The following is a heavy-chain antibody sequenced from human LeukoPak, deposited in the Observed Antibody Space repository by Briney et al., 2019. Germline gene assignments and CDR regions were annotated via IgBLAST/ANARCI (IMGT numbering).Heavy chain of an antibody. CDR3: ARVVGATYWFDP. D-gene: IGHD1-26*01. CDR2: INPNSGGT. CDR1: GYTFTGYY. J-gene: IGHJ5*02. Sequence: ASVKVSCKASGYTFTGYYMHWVRQAPGQGLEWMGWINPNSGGTNYAQKFQGRVTMTRDTSISTAYMELSRLRSDDTAVYYCARVVGATYWFDPWGQGTLVTVSS. V-gene: IGHV1-2*02.